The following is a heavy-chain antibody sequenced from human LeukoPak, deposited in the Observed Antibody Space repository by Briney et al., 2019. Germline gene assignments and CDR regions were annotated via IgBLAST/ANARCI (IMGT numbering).Heavy chain of an antibody. V-gene: IGHV4-39*01. CDR1: GGSISSSSYY. CDR3: ARHVYSSSWYAYYFDY. Sequence: SETLSLTCTVSGGSISSSSYYWGWIRQPPGKGLEWIGSVYYSGITYYNPSLKSRVTISVDTSRNQFSLKLSSVTAADTAVYYCARHVYSSSWYAYYFDYWGQGTLVTVSS. J-gene: IGHJ4*02. D-gene: IGHD6-13*01. CDR2: VYYSGIT.